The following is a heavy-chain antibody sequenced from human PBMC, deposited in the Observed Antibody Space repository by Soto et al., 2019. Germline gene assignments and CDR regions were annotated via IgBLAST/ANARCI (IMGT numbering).Heavy chain of an antibody. CDR3: AKEFGWELQLSHPYYNSGMDV. D-gene: IGHD1-1*01. V-gene: IGHV3-30*18. CDR2: MSFDGSNK. CDR1: GFTFRSYG. J-gene: IGHJ6*02. Sequence: QVQLVESGGGVVQPGRSLRLSCAASGFTFRSYGMHWVRQAPGKGLEWVALMSFDGSNKYYADSVRGRFTISSDNSKSTLYLQMDILRPEDTAVYHCAKEFGWELQLSHPYYNSGMDVWGQGTTVTVSS.